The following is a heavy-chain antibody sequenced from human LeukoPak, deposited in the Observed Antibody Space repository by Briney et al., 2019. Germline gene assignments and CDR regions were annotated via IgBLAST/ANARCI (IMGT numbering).Heavy chain of an antibody. Sequence: PGGSLRLSCAASGFTFSRFGMHWVRQAPGKGLEWVAFIRYDGSNKYYAGSVKGRFTFSRDNSKNTLYLQMNSLRAEDTAVYYCAKDTTGGYDEYYYYYLDVWGKGTTVTVSS. J-gene: IGHJ6*03. V-gene: IGHV3-30*02. D-gene: IGHD5-12*01. CDR2: IRYDGSNK. CDR1: GFTFSRFG. CDR3: AKDTTGGYDEYYYYYLDV.